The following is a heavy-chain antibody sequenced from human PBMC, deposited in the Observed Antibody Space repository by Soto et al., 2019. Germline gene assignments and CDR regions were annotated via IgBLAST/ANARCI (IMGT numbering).Heavy chain of an antibody. J-gene: IGHJ4*02. V-gene: IGHV4-39*01. CDR3: AGSGSYRPRYFDY. CDR1: GGSISSSSYY. D-gene: IGHD1-26*01. CDR2: IYYSGST. Sequence: QLQLQESGPGLVKPSETLSLTCTVSGGSISSSSYYWGWIRQPPGKGLEWIGSIYYSGSTYYNPSLKSRVTISVDTSKNQFSLKLSSVTAADTAVYYCAGSGSYRPRYFDYWGQGTLVTVSS.